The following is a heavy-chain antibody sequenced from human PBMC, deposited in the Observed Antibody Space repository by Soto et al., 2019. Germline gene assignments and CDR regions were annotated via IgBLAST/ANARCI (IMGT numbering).Heavy chain of an antibody. CDR3: AKDYEQWLVRYFDY. V-gene: IGHV3-30*18. D-gene: IGHD6-19*01. J-gene: IGHJ4*02. Sequence: GGSLRLSCAASGFTFSSYGMHWVRQAPGKGLEWVAVISYDGSNKYYADSVKGRFTIPRDNSKNTLYLQMNSLRAEDTAVYYCAKDYEQWLVRYFDYWGQGTLVTVSS. CDR1: GFTFSSYG. CDR2: ISYDGSNK.